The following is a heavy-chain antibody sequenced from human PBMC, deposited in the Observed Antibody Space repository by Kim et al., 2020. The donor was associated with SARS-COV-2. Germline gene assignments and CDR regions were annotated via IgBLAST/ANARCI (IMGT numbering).Heavy chain of an antibody. CDR3: ARHAANYYDSSGYFFDY. V-gene: IGHV4-39*01. D-gene: IGHD3-22*01. Sequence: LKSRVTISVDTSKNQFSLKLSSVTAADTAMYYCARHAANYYDSSGYFFDYWGQGTLVTVSS. J-gene: IGHJ4*02.